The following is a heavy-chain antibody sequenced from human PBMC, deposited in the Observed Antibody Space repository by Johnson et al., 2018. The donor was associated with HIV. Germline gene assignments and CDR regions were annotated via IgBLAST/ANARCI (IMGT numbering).Heavy chain of an antibody. CDR1: GFTFSSYA. V-gene: IGHV3-30-3*01. J-gene: IGHJ3*02. Sequence: VQLVESGGGVVQPGRSLRLSCAASGFTFSSYAMHWVRQAPGKGLEWVAVISYDGSNKYYADSVKGRFTISRDNSKNTLYLQMNSLKTEDTAVYYCTTDSGWVPLEAFDIWGQGTMVTVSS. CDR3: TTDSGWVPLEAFDI. D-gene: IGHD6-19*01. CDR2: ISYDGSNK.